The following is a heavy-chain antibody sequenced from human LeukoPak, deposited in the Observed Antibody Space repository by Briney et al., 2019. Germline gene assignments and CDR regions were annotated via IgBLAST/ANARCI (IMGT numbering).Heavy chain of an antibody. CDR3: ARADYGDFFDY. CDR2: IYHSGST. D-gene: IGHD4-17*01. Sequence: SETLSLTCAVSGYSISSGYYWGWIRQPPGKGLEWIGSIYHSGSTYYNPSLKSRVTISVDTSKNRFSLKLSSVTAADTAVYYCARADYGDFFDYWGQGTLVTVSS. J-gene: IGHJ4*02. V-gene: IGHV4-38-2*01. CDR1: GYSISSGYY.